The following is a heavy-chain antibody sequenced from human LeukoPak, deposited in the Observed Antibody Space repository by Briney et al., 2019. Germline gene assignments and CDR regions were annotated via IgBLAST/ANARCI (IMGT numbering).Heavy chain of an antibody. CDR3: AGNGGWNYFDY. CDR2: IYIGGST. CDR1: GFTISSNY. V-gene: IGHV3-66*01. Sequence: PGGSLRLSCAASGFTISSNYMSWVRQAPGEGLEWVSVIYIGGSTYYADSVKGRFTISRDNSKNTLYLQMNSLRAEDTAVYYCAGNGGWNYFDYWGQGTLVTVSS. J-gene: IGHJ4*02. D-gene: IGHD6-19*01.